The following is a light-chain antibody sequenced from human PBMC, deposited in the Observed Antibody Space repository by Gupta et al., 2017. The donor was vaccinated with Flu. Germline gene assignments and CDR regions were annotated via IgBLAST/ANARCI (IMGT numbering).Light chain of an antibody. J-gene: IGLJ2*01. CDR2: DVY. CDR1: SSDVGAYNY. V-gene: IGLV2-11*01. CDR3: CSFGAASF. Sequence: QSALTQPRSVSGSPGPSVAISCTGTSSDVGAYNYVSWYQQHPGKAPKLLIYDVYKRPSGAPDRFTGSKSGNTASLTISGLQPEDEADYYCCSFGAASFFGGGTKLTVL.